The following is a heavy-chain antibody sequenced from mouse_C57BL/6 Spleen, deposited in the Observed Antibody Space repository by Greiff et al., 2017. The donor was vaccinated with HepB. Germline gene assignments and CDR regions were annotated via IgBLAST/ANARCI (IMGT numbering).Heavy chain of an antibody. CDR2: ISDGGSYT. J-gene: IGHJ2*01. Sequence: EVQRVESGGGLVKPGGSLKLSCAASGFTFSSYAMSWVRQTPEKRLEWVATISDGGSYTYYPDNVKGRFTISRDNAKNNLYLQMSHLKSEDIAMYYCARYYAGYYHWYFDYWGQGTTLTVSS. CDR1: GFTFSSYA. V-gene: IGHV5-4*01. D-gene: IGHD2-3*01. CDR3: ARYYAGYYHWYFDY.